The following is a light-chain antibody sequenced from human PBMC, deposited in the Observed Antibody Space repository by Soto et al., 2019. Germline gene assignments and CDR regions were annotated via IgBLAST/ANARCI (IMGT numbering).Light chain of an antibody. CDR3: QSYDSSLSGNVV. CDR1: SSNIEAGYD. Sequence: QSVLRQLNSVSGAPWQRVSISCTGSSSNIEAGYDVHWYQQLSGTAPKLLVYGNSNRPSGVPDRFSGSKSGTSASLAITGLQAEVEAYDSCQSYDSSLSGNVVFGGGAKLTVL. V-gene: IGLV1-40*01. CDR2: GNS. J-gene: IGLJ2*01.